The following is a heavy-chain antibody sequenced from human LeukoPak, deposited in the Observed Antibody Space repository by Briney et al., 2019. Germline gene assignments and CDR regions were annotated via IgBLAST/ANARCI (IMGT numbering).Heavy chain of an antibody. V-gene: IGHV3-30*18. CDR1: GFTFSSYG. J-gene: IGHJ4*02. CDR2: ISYDGSNK. D-gene: IGHD6-13*01. CDR3: AKDKSTASRWRGSWYGGYFDY. Sequence: PGGSLRLSCAASGFTFSSYGMHWVRQAPGKGLEWVAVISYDGSNKYYADSVKGRFTISRDNSKNTLYLQMNSLRAEDTAVYYCAKDKSTASRWRGSWYGGYFDYWGQGTLVTVSS.